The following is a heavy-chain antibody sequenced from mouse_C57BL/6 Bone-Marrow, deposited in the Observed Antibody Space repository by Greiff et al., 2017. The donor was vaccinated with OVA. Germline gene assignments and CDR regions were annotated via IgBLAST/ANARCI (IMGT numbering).Heavy chain of an antibody. CDR2: IFPGDGDT. V-gene: IGHV1-82*01. CDR1: GYAFSSSW. J-gene: IGHJ3*01. CDR3: ARRDSAWFAY. Sequence: QVQLQQSGPELVKPGASVKISCTASGYAFSSSWMNWVKQRPGKGLEWIGRIFPGDGDTNYNGKFKGKATLTADKSSSTAYMQLSSLTSEDSAVYFCARRDSAWFAYWGQGTLVTVSA.